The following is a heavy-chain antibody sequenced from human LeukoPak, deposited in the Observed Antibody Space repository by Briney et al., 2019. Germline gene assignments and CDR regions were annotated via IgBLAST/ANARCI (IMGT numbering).Heavy chain of an antibody. V-gene: IGHV4-34*01. CDR3: ARDRVATIWDPFDY. CDR1: GGSFSGYY. Sequence: SETLSLTCAVYGGSFSGYYWSWLRQPPGKGLEWIGEINHSGSTNYNPSLKSRVTISVDTSKNQFSLKLSSVTAADTAVYYCARDRVATIWDPFDYWGQGTLVTVSS. J-gene: IGHJ4*02. D-gene: IGHD5-12*01. CDR2: INHSGST.